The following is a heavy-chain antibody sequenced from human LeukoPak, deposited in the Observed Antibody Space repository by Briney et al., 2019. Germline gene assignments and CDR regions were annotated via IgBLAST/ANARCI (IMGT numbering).Heavy chain of an antibody. Sequence: ASVKVSCKASGYTFTSYDINWVRQATGQGLEWMGWMNPNSGNTGYAQKFQGRVTMTRNTSISTAYMELSSLRSEDTAVYYCARELSYDYYYYMDVWGKGTTVTTSS. D-gene: IGHD2-2*01. J-gene: IGHJ6*03. CDR3: ARELSYDYYYYMDV. CDR2: MNPNSGNT. CDR1: GYTFTSYD. V-gene: IGHV1-8*01.